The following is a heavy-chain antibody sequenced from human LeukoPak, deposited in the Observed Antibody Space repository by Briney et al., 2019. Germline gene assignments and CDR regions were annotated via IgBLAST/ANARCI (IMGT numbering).Heavy chain of an antibody. J-gene: IGHJ4*02. CDR3: ARAGGSVGWYGTIDS. D-gene: IGHD6-19*01. Sequence: SETLSLACTVSGGSISSGSYYWTWIRQPAGKGLEWIGHLYTSGTTSYNPSLQSRVTISADTSKHQFSLRLTSVTAADTAVYYCARAGGSVGWYGTIDSWGQGTLVTVSS. CDR1: GGSISSGSYY. CDR2: LYTSGTT. V-gene: IGHV4-61*09.